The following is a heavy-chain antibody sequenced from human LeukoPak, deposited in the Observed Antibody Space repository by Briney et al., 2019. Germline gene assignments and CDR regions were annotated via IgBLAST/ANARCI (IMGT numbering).Heavy chain of an antibody. Sequence: ASVKVSCKASGYIFTGYYMHWVRQAPGQGLEWMGWINPNSGGTNYAQNFQDRVTMTSDTSISTAYMELSRLRSDDTAVYYCARDLSWLLDYWGQGTLVTVSS. V-gene: IGHV1-2*02. CDR3: ARDLSWLLDY. J-gene: IGHJ4*02. D-gene: IGHD5-12*01. CDR1: GYIFTGYY. CDR2: INPNSGGT.